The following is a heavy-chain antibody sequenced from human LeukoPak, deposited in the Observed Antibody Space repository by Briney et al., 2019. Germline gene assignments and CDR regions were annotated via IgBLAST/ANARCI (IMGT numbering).Heavy chain of an antibody. CDR3: AKEGSALWFGELSYYFDY. J-gene: IGHJ4*02. CDR2: ISGSGGST. CDR1: GFTFSSYA. V-gene: IGHV3-23*01. D-gene: IGHD3-10*01. Sequence: GGSLILSCAASGFTFSSYAMSWVRQAPGKGLEWVSAISGSGGSTYYADSVKGRFTISRDNFKNTVYLQMNSLRVEDTAVYYCAKEGSALWFGELSYYFDYWGQGTLVTVSS.